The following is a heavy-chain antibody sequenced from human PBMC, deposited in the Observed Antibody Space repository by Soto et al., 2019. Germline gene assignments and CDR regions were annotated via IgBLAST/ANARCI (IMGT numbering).Heavy chain of an antibody. CDR3: ARDRSVGDAFDI. V-gene: IGHV1-2*04. Sequence: QVQLVQSGAEVKKPGASVKVSCKASGYTFTGYYMHWVRQAPGQGLEWMGWINPNSGGTNYAQKFQGLVTMTRDTSISTAYMDQSRLRSDDTAVYYCARDRSVGDAFDIWGQGTMVTVSS. D-gene: IGHD1-26*01. CDR2: INPNSGGT. CDR1: GYTFTGYY. J-gene: IGHJ3*02.